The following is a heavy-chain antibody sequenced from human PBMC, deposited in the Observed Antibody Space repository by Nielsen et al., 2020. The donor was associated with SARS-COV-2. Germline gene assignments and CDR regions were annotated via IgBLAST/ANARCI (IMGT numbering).Heavy chain of an antibody. CDR1: GGSISSGSYY. D-gene: IGHD6-19*01. V-gene: IGHV4-39*07. Sequence: SETLSLTCTVSGGSISSGSYYWSWIRQPPGKGLEWIGEINHSGSTNYNPSLKSRVTISVDTSKNQFSLKLSSVTAADTAVYYCARDGYSSGWGQGTTVTVSS. J-gene: IGHJ6*02. CDR2: INHSGST. CDR3: ARDGYSSG.